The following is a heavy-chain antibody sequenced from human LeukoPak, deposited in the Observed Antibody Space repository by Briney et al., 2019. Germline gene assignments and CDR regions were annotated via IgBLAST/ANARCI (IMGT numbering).Heavy chain of an antibody. Sequence: PGGSLRLSCAASGFTVSSNYMSWVRQAPGKGLEWVSVIYSGGSTYYADSVKGRFTISRDNSKNTLYLQMNSLRAEDTAVYYCAKNAVLLWFGDPHLYFDYWGQGTLVTVSS. D-gene: IGHD3-10*01. CDR2: IYSGGST. J-gene: IGHJ4*02. CDR1: GFTVSSNY. V-gene: IGHV3-53*01. CDR3: AKNAVLLWFGDPHLYFDY.